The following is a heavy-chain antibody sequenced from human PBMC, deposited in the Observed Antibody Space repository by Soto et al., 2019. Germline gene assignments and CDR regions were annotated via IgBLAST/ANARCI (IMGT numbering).Heavy chain of an antibody. V-gene: IGHV3-66*01. J-gene: IGHJ6*02. CDR3: VIELVITTSHYYYNGMDV. D-gene: IGHD3-22*01. Sequence: GGSLRLSCAASGFTVSSNYMSWVRQATGKGLEWVSVIYSGGSTYYADSVKGRFTISRDNSKNTLYLQMNSLRAEDTAVYYCVIELVITTSHYYYNGMDVWGQGTTDTVSS. CDR2: IYSGGST. CDR1: GFTVSSNY.